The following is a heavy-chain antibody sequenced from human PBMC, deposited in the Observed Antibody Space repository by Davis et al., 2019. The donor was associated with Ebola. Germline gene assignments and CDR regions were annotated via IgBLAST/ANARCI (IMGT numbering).Heavy chain of an antibody. CDR2: IYSGGTT. J-gene: IGHJ3*01. CDR3: ARGVDYGFDV. CDR1: GFTVSDTY. D-gene: IGHD2-21*02. V-gene: IGHV3-53*01. Sequence: PGGSLRLSCAASGFTVSDTYMTWVRQAPGKGLEWVSVIYSGGTTYYADSVKGRFTISRDNVKNSLYLQLNSLRDEDRAVYYCARGVDYGFDVWGQGTVVTVSS.